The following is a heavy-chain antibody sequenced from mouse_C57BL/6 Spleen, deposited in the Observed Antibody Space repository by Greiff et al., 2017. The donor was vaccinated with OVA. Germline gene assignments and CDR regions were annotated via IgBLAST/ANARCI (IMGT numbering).Heavy chain of an antibody. CDR2: INPNNGGT. Sequence: VQLQQSGPELVKPGASVKIPCKASGYTFTDYNMDWVKQSHGKSLEWIGDINPNNGGTIYNQKFKGKATVTVDKSSSTAYMELRSLTSEDTAVYDCARRDDGYYVGFAYWGQGTLVTVSA. J-gene: IGHJ3*01. V-gene: IGHV1-18*01. D-gene: IGHD2-3*01. CDR3: ARRDDGYYVGFAY. CDR1: GYTFTDYN.